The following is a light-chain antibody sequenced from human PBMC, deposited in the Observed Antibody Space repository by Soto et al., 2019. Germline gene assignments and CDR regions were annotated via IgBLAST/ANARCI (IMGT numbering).Light chain of an antibody. CDR2: DAS. CDR3: QQYDDLPLT. Sequence: DIPMTQSPSSLSASVGDRVTIACRTSQDISNCLNWYQQKPGKAPKLLIYDASNLETGVPSRFSGSGSGTDFTITISSLQPEDVATYYCQQYDDLPLTFGGGTKVEIK. J-gene: IGKJ4*01. CDR1: QDISNC. V-gene: IGKV1-33*01.